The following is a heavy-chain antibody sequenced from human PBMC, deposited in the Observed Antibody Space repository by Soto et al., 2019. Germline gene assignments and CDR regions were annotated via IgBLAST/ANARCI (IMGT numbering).Heavy chain of an antibody. Sequence: EVQLVESGGGLVQPGRSLRLSCAASGFTFDDYAMHWVRQAPGKGLEWVSGISWNSGSIGYADSVKGRFTISRDNAKNSLYLQMNSLRAEDTALYYCAKGEGSSGYYSLFDYWGQGTRVTVSS. D-gene: IGHD3-22*01. CDR1: GFTFDDYA. J-gene: IGHJ4*02. CDR3: AKGEGSSGYYSLFDY. CDR2: ISWNSGSI. V-gene: IGHV3-9*01.